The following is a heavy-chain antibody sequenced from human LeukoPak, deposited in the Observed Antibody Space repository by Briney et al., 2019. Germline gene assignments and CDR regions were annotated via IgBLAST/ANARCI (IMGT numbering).Heavy chain of an antibody. CDR3: AGEYGSGWHDFDY. CDR1: GFTFSNYG. CDR2: IRYDGSIT. D-gene: IGHD6-19*01. V-gene: IGHV3-33*01. Sequence: QPGRSLRLSCAVSGFTFSNYGMHWVRQAPGKGLEWVAVIRYDGSITYYADSVKGRFTIPRDNTRSSLYLQMNSLRGEDTAVYYCAGEYGSGWHDFDYWGQGTLVTVSS. J-gene: IGHJ4*02.